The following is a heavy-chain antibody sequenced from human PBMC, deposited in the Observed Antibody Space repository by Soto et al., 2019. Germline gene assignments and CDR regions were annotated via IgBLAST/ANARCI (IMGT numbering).Heavy chain of an antibody. J-gene: IGHJ4*02. CDR3: ARDFAADDQAHFDY. D-gene: IGHD3-16*01. CDR2: IWYDGIYK. Sequence: QVQLVESGGGVVQPGRSLRLSCSASGFTFNASGMHWVRQDPGNGLEWVALIWYDGIYKFYADSVKGRFTISRDNSKNTLYLQLSSLRADDTAVYYCARDFAADDQAHFDYWGQGNLVTVSS. V-gene: IGHV3-33*01. CDR1: GFTFNASG.